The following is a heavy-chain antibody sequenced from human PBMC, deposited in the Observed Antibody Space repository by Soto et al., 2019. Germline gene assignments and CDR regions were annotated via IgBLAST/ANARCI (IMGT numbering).Heavy chain of an antibody. Sequence: GGSLRLSCAASGFTFSSYGMHWVRQAPGKGLEWVAVIWYDGSNKYYADSVKGRFTISRDNSKNTLYLQMNSLRAEDTAVYYCARGYGGYYYVVAFDIWGQGTMVTVAS. J-gene: IGHJ3*02. V-gene: IGHV3-33*01. CDR3: ARGYGGYYYVVAFDI. CDR1: GFTFSSYG. CDR2: IWYDGSNK. D-gene: IGHD3-22*01.